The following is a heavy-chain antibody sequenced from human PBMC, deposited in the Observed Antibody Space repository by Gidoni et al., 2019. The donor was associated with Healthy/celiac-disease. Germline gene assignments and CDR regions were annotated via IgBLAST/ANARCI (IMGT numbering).Heavy chain of an antibody. CDR1: GGSFSGYY. CDR3: ARVTLRRVGDY. V-gene: IGHV4-34*01. Sequence: QVQLQQWGAGLLKPSETLSLTCAVYGGSFSGYYWSWIRQPPGKGLEWIGEINHSGSTNYNPSLKSRVTISVDTSKNQFSLKLSSVTAADTAVYYCARVTLRRVGDYWGQGTLVTVSS. J-gene: IGHJ4*02. CDR2: INHSGST.